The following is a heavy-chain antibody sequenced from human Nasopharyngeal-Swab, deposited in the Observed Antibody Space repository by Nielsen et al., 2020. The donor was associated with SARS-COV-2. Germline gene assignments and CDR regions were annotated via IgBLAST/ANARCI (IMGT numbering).Heavy chain of an antibody. D-gene: IGHD1/OR15-1a*01. J-gene: IGHJ5*02. Sequence: WIRQSPSRGLEWLGRTYSRSKWYNDYAVSVKSRITINPDTSKNQFSLQLNSVTPEDTAVYYCARDKQGFDPWGQGTLVTVSS. CDR3: ARDKQGFDP. CDR2: TYSRSKWYN. V-gene: IGHV6-1*01.